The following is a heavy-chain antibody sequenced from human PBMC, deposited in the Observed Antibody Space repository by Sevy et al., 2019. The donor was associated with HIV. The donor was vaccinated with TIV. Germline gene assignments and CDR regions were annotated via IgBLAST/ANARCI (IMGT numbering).Heavy chain of an antibody. CDR1: GFTFSSYA. J-gene: IGHJ6*03. Sequence: GGSLRLSCAASGFTFSSYAMSWVRQAPGKGLEWVSAISGSGGSTYYADSEKGRFTISRDNSKNTLYLQMNSLRAEDTAVYYCAKADYYYYYMDVWGKGTTVTVSS. CDR2: ISGSGGST. V-gene: IGHV3-23*01. CDR3: AKADYYYYYMDV.